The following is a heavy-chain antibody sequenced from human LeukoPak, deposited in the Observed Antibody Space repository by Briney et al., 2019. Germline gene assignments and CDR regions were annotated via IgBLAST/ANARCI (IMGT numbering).Heavy chain of an antibody. CDR3: ARVTGYMIEDYFDS. CDR1: GGSISSY. D-gene: IGHD3-22*01. Sequence: SETLSLTCTVSGGSISSYWSWIRQPAGKGLEWIGRIYGSGTTTYNPSLKSRVSMSIDTSKNQFSLKLSSATAADTAVYYCARVTGYMIEDYFDSWGQGTLVTVSS. CDR2: IYGSGTT. V-gene: IGHV4-4*07. J-gene: IGHJ4*02.